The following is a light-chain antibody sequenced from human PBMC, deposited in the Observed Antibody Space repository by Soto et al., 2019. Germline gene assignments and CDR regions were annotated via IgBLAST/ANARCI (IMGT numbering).Light chain of an antibody. Sequence: EIALTQSPATLSLSPGERATLSCRASQSVNSYLAWYQQKPGQAPRLLIYDASNRATGIPARFSGSGSGTDFTLTISNLEPEDFAVYYCQHRINWPLTFGGGTKVEIK. V-gene: IGKV3-11*01. CDR2: DAS. CDR1: QSVNSY. CDR3: QHRINWPLT. J-gene: IGKJ4*01.